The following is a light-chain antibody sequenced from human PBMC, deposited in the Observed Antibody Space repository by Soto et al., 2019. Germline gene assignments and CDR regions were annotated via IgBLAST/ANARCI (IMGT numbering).Light chain of an antibody. J-gene: IGKJ5*01. CDR1: ESISSEY. V-gene: IGKV3D-20*02. CDR2: GAS. Sequence: DIVLTQSPGTLSLSPWERATLSCRTSESISSEYLAWYQQRPGQAPRLLIYGASSRATGIPDRFSGSGSGTDFTLTISSLEPEDFAVYYCQQRSNWPPITFGQGTRLEIK. CDR3: QQRSNWPPIT.